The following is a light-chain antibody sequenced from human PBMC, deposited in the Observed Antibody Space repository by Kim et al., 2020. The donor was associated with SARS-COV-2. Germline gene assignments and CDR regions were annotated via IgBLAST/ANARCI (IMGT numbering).Light chain of an antibody. CDR1: NSDVGGYNY. CDR3: SSYTSNSTYV. J-gene: IGLJ1*01. V-gene: IGLV2-14*01. Sequence: QSALIQPASVSGSPGQSITIFCTGTNSDVGGYNYVSWFQQRPGKAPKLMIYYVDQRPSGVSNRFSGSKSGNTASQTISGLQAEDEADYYCSSYTSNSTYVFGTGTKVTVL. CDR2: YVD.